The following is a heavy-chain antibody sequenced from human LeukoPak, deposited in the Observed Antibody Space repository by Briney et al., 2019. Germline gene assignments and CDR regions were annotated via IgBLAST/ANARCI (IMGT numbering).Heavy chain of an antibody. CDR1: GYTFTSYD. CDR3: ARSRFGELAWFDP. J-gene: IGHJ5*02. CDR2: MNPNSGNT. D-gene: IGHD3-10*01. Sequence: ASVKVSCKASGYTFTSYDINWVRQATGQGLEHMGWMNPNSGNTGYAQKFQGRVTMTRNTSISTAYMELSSLRSEDTAVYYCARSRFGELAWFDPWGQGTLVTVSS. V-gene: IGHV1-8*01.